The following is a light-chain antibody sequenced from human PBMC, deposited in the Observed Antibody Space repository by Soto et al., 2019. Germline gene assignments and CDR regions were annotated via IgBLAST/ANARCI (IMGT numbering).Light chain of an antibody. CDR2: ASS. Sequence: DVHLTQSPSSLSASVGDRVTITCRASQTINSYLNWYQHKPGRAPKVLIFASSSLQSGVPSRFSGSASGTDFTLTIANRQREDSATYFCQQAFTFPWTFGQGTTVEIK. J-gene: IGKJ1*01. CDR1: QTINSY. CDR3: QQAFTFPWT. V-gene: IGKV1-39*01.